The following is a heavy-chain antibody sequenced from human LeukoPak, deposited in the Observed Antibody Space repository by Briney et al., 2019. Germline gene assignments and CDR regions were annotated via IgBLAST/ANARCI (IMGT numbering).Heavy chain of an antibody. Sequence: ASVKVSCKASGYTFTSYGISWVRQAPGQGLEWMGWISAYNGNTNYAQKLQGRVTMTTDTSTSTAYMELRSLRSDDTAVYYCAKGINMIVVVMDWFDPWGQGTLVTVSS. J-gene: IGHJ5*02. CDR1: GYTFTSYG. D-gene: IGHD3-22*01. V-gene: IGHV1-18*04. CDR3: AKGINMIVVVMDWFDP. CDR2: ISAYNGNT.